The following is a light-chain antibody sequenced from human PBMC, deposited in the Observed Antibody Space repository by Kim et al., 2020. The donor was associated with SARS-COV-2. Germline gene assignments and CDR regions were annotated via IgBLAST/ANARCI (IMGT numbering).Light chain of an antibody. CDR2: AAS. V-gene: IGKV3-15*01. CDR3: QQYNNWPPLT. CDR1: QSVGSN. Sequence: EIVMTQSPATLSVSPGARATLSCRASQSVGSNLAWYQQKPGQAPRLLIYAASTRATGIPARFSGSGSGTEFTLTISSLQSEDFAVYYCQQYNNWPPLTFGGGTKVDIK. J-gene: IGKJ4*01.